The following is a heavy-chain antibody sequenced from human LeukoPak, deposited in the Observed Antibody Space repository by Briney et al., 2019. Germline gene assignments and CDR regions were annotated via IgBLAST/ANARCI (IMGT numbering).Heavy chain of an antibody. J-gene: IGHJ4*02. CDR3: ARAGYSYGYGSSVYLAN. CDR1: GFTVSSNY. CDR2: IYSGGST. V-gene: IGHV3-53*01. D-gene: IGHD5-18*01. Sequence: PGGSLRLSCAASGFTVSSNYMSWVRQAPGKGLEWVSVIYSGGSTYYADSVKGRFTISRDNSKDTLYLQMNSLRAEDTAVYYCARAGYSYGYGSSVYLANWGQGTLVTVSS.